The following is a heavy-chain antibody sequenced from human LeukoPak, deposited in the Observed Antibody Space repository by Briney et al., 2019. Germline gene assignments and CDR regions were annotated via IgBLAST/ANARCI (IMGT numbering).Heavy chain of an antibody. CDR1: GGSFSGYY. V-gene: IGHV4-34*01. CDR2: INHSGST. CDR3: ARLTMTTVVAYFDY. D-gene: IGHD4-23*01. J-gene: IGHJ4*02. Sequence: SETLSLTCAVYGGSFSGYYWSWIRQPPGKGLEWIGEINHSGSTNYNPSLKSRVTISVDTSKSQFSLKLSSVTAADTAVYYCARLTMTTVVAYFDYWGQGTLVTVSS.